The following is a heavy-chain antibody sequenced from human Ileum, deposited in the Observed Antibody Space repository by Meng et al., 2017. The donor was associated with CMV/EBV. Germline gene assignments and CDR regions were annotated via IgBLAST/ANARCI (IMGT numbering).Heavy chain of an antibody. V-gene: IGHV3-23*05. CDR2: INARGSTT. CDR1: GITFSEYA. CDR3: VKGRASTGTSYFDL. D-gene: IGHD1-7*01. Sequence: GESLKISCATSGITFSEYALSWVRQAPGNGLEWVSSINARGSTTYYADSVKGRLTISRDNSNNTMYVQMNSLRVEDTAIYYCVKGRASTGTSYFDLWGQGTLVTVSS. J-gene: IGHJ4*02.